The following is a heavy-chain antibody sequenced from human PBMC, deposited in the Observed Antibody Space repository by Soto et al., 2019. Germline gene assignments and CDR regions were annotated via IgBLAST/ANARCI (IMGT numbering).Heavy chain of an antibody. V-gene: IGHV3-33*01. CDR1: GFTFSSYG. CDR2: IWSDGSNK. Sequence: ESGGGVVQPGRSLRLSCAAYGFTFSSYGMHWVRQAPGKGLEGAAVIWSDGSNKYYADSVKGRFTISRDNSKNTLYLQMNSLRAEDTAVYYCARAYRILEGLPTFDYLGQGTLVTVSS. CDR3: ARAYRILEGLPTFDY. D-gene: IGHD3-3*01. J-gene: IGHJ4*02.